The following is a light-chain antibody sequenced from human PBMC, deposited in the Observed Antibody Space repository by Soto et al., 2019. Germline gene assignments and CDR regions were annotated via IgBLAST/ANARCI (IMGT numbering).Light chain of an antibody. CDR2: GPS. CDR1: QSISSN. J-gene: IGKJ1*01. V-gene: IGKV3-15*01. Sequence: EVVMTQSPATLSVSPGERVTLSCRASQSISSNLAWYQLKAGQTPRLLVYGPSTRATGFPGKFSGSGSGTEFTLTISDLQSEDFAVYFCQKYNDWPTTFGQGTKV. CDR3: QKYNDWPTT.